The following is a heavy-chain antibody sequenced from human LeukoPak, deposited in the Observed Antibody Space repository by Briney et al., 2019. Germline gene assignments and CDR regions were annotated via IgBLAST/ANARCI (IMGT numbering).Heavy chain of an antibody. CDR1: GFTFSSYA. V-gene: IGHV3-23*01. CDR3: AKGVWMATRTSADY. CDR2: ISAGGGST. J-gene: IGHJ4*02. D-gene: IGHD5-24*01. Sequence: GGSLRLSCAASGFTFSSYAMNWVRQAPGKGLEWVSYISAGGGSTYYADSVKGRFTISRDNSKNTLYLQMNSLRAEDTAVYYCAKGVWMATRTSADYWGQGTLVTVSS.